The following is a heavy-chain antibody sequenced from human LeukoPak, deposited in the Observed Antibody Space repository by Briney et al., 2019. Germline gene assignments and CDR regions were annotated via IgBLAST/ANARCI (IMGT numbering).Heavy chain of an antibody. CDR2: FTGSGGNT. J-gene: IGHJ4*02. D-gene: IGHD3-22*01. V-gene: IGHV3-23*01. CDR1: GFTFSSHA. Sequence: GGSLRLSCAASGFTFSSHAMSWVRQAPGKGLEWVAGFTGSGGNTFYAESVKGRVTISRDNSENTLYLQMSSLGAEDTAVYYCAKASTVYSYFDCWGQGTLVTVSS. CDR3: AKASTVYSYFDC.